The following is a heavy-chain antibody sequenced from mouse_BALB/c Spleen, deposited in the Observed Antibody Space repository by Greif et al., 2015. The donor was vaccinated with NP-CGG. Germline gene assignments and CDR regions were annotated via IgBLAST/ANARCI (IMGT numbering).Heavy chain of an antibody. J-gene: IGHJ2*01. CDR1: GYTFTSYW. Sequence: KQSGSELVRPGASVKLSCKASGYTFTSYWMHWVKQRPGQGLEWIGNIYPGSGSTNYDEKFKSKATLTVDTSSSTAYMQLSSLTSEDSAVYYCTGERADDGYYYWGQGTTLTVSS. V-gene: IGHV1S22*01. CDR2: IYPGSGST. CDR3: TGERADDGYYY. D-gene: IGHD2-3*01.